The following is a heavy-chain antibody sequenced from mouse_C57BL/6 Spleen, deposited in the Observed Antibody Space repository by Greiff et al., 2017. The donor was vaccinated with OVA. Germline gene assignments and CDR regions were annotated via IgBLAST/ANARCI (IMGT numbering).Heavy chain of an antibody. CDR1: GYTFTSYW. J-gene: IGHJ1*03. Sequence: VQLQQSGAELVKPGASVKLSCKASGYTFTSYWMPWVKQRPGQGLEWIGMIHPNSGSTNYNEKFKSKATLTVDKSSSTAYMQLSSLTSEDSAVYYCALDGYWYFDVWGTGTTVTVSS. V-gene: IGHV1-64*01. CDR2: IHPNSGST. CDR3: ALDGYWYFDV. D-gene: IGHD2-3*01.